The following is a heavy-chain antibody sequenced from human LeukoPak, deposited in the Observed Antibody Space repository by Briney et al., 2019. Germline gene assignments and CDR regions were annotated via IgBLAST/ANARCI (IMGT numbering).Heavy chain of an antibody. V-gene: IGHV3-20*04. CDR1: GFTFDDYG. J-gene: IGHJ3*02. CDR2: INWNGGST. D-gene: IGHD6-13*01. CDR3: AREKAAVAPGDAFDI. Sequence: GGSLRLSCAASGFTFDDYGMSWVRQAPGKGLEWVSGINWNGGSTGYADSVKGRFTISRDNAKNSLYLQMNSLRAEDTALYYCAREKAAVAPGDAFDIWGQGTMVTVSS.